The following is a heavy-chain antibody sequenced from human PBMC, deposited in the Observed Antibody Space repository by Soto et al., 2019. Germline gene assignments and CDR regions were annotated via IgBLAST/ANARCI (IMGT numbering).Heavy chain of an antibody. D-gene: IGHD3-16*02. CDR3: ARDIRNLEGDYVWGSYRAGHYYGMDV. CDR1: GGSISSYY. V-gene: IGHV4-59*01. CDR2: IYYSGST. Sequence: SETLSLTYTVSGGSISSYYWSWIRQPPGKGLEWIGYIYYSGSTNYNPSLKSRVTISVDTSKNQFSLKLRAVTAADTAVYYCARDIRNLEGDYVWGSYRAGHYYGMDVWRKWNTVT. J-gene: IGHJ6*04.